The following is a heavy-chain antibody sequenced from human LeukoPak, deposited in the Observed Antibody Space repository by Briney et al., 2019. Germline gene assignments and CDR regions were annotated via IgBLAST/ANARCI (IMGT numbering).Heavy chain of an antibody. D-gene: IGHD1-1*01. J-gene: IGHJ4*02. V-gene: IGHV4-34*01. CDR3: ARLRPGPDYFDY. CDR1: GGSFSGYY. Sequence: SETLSLTCAVYGGSFSGYYWSWIPQPPGKGLEWIGEINHSGSTNYNPSLKSRVTISVDTSKNQFSLKLSSVTAADTAVYYCARLRPGPDYFDYWGQGTLVTVSS. CDR2: INHSGST.